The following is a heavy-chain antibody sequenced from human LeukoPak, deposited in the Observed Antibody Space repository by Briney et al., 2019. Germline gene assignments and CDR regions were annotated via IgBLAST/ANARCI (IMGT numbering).Heavy chain of an antibody. J-gene: IGHJ3*02. Sequence: GRSLRLSCAASGFTFSSYGMHWVRQAPGKGLEWVAVIWYDGSNKYYADSVKGRFTSSRDNSKNTLYLQMNSLRAEDTAVYYCAKDIVVVPAAISSGDAFDIWGQGTMVTVSS. CDR2: IWYDGSNK. CDR1: GFTFSSYG. D-gene: IGHD2-2*01. CDR3: AKDIVVVPAAISSGDAFDI. V-gene: IGHV3-33*06.